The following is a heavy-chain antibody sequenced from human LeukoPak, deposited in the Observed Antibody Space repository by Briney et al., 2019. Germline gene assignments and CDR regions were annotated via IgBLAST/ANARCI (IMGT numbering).Heavy chain of an antibody. CDR2: IYNSGST. CDR1: GGSSSSYY. Sequence: SETLSLTCIVSGGSSSSYYWSWIRQPPGKGLEWIGNIYNSGSTNYNPSLKSRVTTSVDTSKNQFSLKLSSVTAADTAVYYCVRGAVLNWFDPWGQGTLVTVSS. V-gene: IGHV4-59*08. J-gene: IGHJ5*02. CDR3: VRGAVLNWFDP. D-gene: IGHD6-19*01.